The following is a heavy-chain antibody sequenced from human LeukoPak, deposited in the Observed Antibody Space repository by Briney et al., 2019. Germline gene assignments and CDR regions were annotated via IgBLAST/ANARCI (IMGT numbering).Heavy chain of an antibody. D-gene: IGHD3-3*01. Sequence: ASVKVSCKASGYTFTGYYMHWVRQAPGQGLEWMGWINPNSGGTNYAQKFQGRVTMTRDTSISTAYMELSRLRSDDTAVYCCARDPWYYDFWSGYYTGGYYFDYWGQGTLVTVSS. V-gene: IGHV1-2*02. CDR2: INPNSGGT. CDR1: GYTFTGYY. CDR3: ARDPWYYDFWSGYYTGGYYFDY. J-gene: IGHJ4*02.